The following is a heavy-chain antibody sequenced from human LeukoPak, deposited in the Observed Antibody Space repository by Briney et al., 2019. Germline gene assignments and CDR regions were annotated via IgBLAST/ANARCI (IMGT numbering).Heavy chain of an antibody. CDR2: INPTTGST. CDR1: GYTFTNFY. J-gene: IGHJ3*02. D-gene: IGHD1-14*01. CDR3: ARDLNPQSIGMRAFDI. V-gene: IGHV1-46*01. Sequence: ASVRVSCKASGYTFTNFYLHWVRQAPGQGLEWMGIINPTTGSTTYAQKLQGRVTMTRDMSTSTVYMELSSLRSEDTAVYFCARDLNPQSIGMRAFDIWGQGTMVTASS.